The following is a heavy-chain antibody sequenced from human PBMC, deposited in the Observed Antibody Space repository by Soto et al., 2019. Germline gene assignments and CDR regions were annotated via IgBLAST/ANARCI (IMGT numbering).Heavy chain of an antibody. CDR2: ISHDGDKE. J-gene: IGHJ5*02. D-gene: IGHD3-3*01. Sequence: QEQLVESGGGVVQPGSSLRLSCAASGFAFRSYGMHWVRQAPGKGLEWVALISHDGDKEYYADSVKGRFTISRDNSENTLFLRMNSLTADDSAVYFCAKAGFTIFGEGFAPWGQGTRVTVSS. CDR3: AKAGFTIFGEGFAP. CDR1: GFAFRSYG. V-gene: IGHV3-30*18.